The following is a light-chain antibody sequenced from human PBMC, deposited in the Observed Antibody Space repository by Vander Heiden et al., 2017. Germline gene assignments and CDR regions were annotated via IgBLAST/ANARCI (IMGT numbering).Light chain of an antibody. CDR3: GTWDTSLSAGV. Sequence: QSVLTQPPSVSAPPGQKVTISCSGSSPNIGNNYVSWYQQLPGTAPKVLIYENNMRPSGIPDRFSGSKSGTSATLGITGRQTGDEADYYCGTWDTSLSAGVFGGGTKLTVL. CDR2: ENN. CDR1: SPNIGNNY. J-gene: IGLJ3*02. V-gene: IGLV1-51*02.